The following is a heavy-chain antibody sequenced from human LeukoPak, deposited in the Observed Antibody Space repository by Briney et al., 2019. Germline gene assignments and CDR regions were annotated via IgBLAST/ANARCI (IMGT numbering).Heavy chain of an antibody. Sequence: GGSLRLSCEASGFTFSHYGMHWVRQAPGKGLEWVAVIWSDATNQYYGDSVKGRFAISRDNLRNTVSLQMNSLRAEDTAVYYCVKDAQRGFDYSNSLQHWGQGPLVTVSS. CDR1: GFTFSHYG. J-gene: IGHJ4*02. CDR3: VKDAQRGFDYSNSLQH. CDR2: IWSDATNQ. D-gene: IGHD4-11*01. V-gene: IGHV3-33*06.